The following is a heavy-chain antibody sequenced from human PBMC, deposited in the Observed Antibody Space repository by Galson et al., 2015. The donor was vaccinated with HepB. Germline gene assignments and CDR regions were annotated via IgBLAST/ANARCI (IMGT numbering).Heavy chain of an antibody. J-gene: IGHJ5*02. V-gene: IGHV3-23*01. D-gene: IGHD4-17*01. Sequence: SLRLSCAASKFILANYAMTWVRQAPGKGLEWVSVVSADGARTHYADSVRGRFTISRDNSKNTLYLQMSSLRLEDTAVYFCPKNYVDYMYDPLDRWGQGLLVNVFS. CDR3: PKNYVDYMYDPLDR. CDR2: VSADGART. CDR1: KFILANYA.